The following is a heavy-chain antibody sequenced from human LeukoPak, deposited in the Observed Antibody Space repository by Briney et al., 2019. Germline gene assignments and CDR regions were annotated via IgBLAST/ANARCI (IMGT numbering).Heavy chain of an antibody. CDR3: ARIGTYYYGSGSYYYMDV. Sequence: ASVKVSCKASGYTFTGYYMHWVRQAPGQGLEWMGWINPNRGGTNYAQKFQCRVTMTSDTSSNTAYIELSRPSSADKAVYYCARIGTYYYGSGSYYYMDVWGKGTTVTISS. CDR1: GYTFTGYY. CDR2: INPNRGGT. J-gene: IGHJ6*03. V-gene: IGHV1-2*02. D-gene: IGHD3-10*01.